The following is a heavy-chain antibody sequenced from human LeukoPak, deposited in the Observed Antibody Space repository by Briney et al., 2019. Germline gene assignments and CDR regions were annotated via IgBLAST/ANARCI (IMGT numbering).Heavy chain of an antibody. V-gene: IGHV3-7*01. J-gene: IGHJ4*02. CDR3: ARDLFSYGANQDDY. Sequence: PGGSLRLSCAASGFTLRSYAFSWVRQAPGKGLEWVANIKQDGSGKYYVDSVKGRFTISRDNAKKSLYLQMNSLRAEDTAVYYCARDLFSYGANQDDYWGQGTLVTVSS. CDR1: GFTLRSYA. CDR2: IKQDGSGK. D-gene: IGHD5-18*01.